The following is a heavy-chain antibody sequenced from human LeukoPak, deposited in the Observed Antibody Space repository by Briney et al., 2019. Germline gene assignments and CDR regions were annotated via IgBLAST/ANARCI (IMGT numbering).Heavy chain of an antibody. J-gene: IGHJ5*02. CDR3: ARWAGERVCSSTSCPRNWFDP. CDR2: IYYSGST. D-gene: IGHD2-2*01. V-gene: IGHV4-59*01. Sequence: SETLSLTCTVSSGSISSYYWSWIRQPPGKGLEWIGYIYYSGSTNYNPSLKSRVTISVDTSKNQFSLKLSSVTAADTAVYYCARWAGERVCSSTSCPRNWFDPWGQGTLVTVSS. CDR1: SGSISSYY.